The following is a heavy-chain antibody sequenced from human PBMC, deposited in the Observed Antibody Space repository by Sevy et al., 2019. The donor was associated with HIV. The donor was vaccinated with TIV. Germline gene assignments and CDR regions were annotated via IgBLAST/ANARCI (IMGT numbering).Heavy chain of an antibody. D-gene: IGHD6-13*01. CDR3: ARGAAAGTFDY. J-gene: IGHJ4*02. CDR1: GFTFSSYW. Sequence: GGSLRLSCAASGFTFSSYWMHWVRQAPGKGLVWVSRVNSDGSSTSYADSVKGRFTISRNNAKNTLYLKMNSLRAEDTAVYYCARGAAAGTFDYWGQGTLVTVSS. V-gene: IGHV3-74*01. CDR2: VNSDGSST.